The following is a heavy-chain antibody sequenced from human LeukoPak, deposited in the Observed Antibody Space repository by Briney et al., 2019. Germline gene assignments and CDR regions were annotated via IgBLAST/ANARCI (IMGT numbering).Heavy chain of an antibody. CDR2: ISSSSSYI. J-gene: IGHJ4*02. Sequence: PGGSLRLSCAASGFTFSSYSMNWVRQAPGKGLEWVPSISSSSSYIYYADSVKGRFTISRENAKNSLYLQMNRLRAEDTAVYYCASGDTSSSPSFDYWGQGTLVTVSS. V-gene: IGHV3-21*01. CDR3: ASGDTSSSPSFDY. CDR1: GFTFSSYS. D-gene: IGHD6-6*01.